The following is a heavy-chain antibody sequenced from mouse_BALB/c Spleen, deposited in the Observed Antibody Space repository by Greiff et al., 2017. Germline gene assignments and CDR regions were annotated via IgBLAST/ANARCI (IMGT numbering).Heavy chain of an antibody. Sequence: QVQLHQSGPELVRPGVSVKISCKGSGYTFTDYAMHWVKQSHAKSLEWIGVISTYYGNTNYNQKFKGKATMTVDKSSSTAYMELARLTSEDSAIYYCARSDYYGRDYAMDYWGQGTSVTVSS. J-gene: IGHJ4*01. CDR3: ARSDYYGRDYAMDY. CDR2: ISTYYGNT. V-gene: IGHV1-67*01. CDR1: GYTFTDYA. D-gene: IGHD1-1*01.